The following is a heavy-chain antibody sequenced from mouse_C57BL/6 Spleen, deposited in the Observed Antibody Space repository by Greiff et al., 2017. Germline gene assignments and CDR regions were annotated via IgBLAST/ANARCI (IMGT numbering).Heavy chain of an antibody. J-gene: IGHJ1*03. CDR3: ARHGRGGYFDV. D-gene: IGHD1-1*01. V-gene: IGHV7-3*01. CDR1: GFTFTDYY. Sequence: EVKLMESGGGLVQPGGSLSLSCAASGFTFTDYYMSWVRQPPGKALEWLGFIRNKANGYTTEYSASVKGRFTISRDNSQSILYLQMNALRAEDSATYYCARHGRGGYFDVWGTGTTVTVSS. CDR2: IRNKANGYTT.